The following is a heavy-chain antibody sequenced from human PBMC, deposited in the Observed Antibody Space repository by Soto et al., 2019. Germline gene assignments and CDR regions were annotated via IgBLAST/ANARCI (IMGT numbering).Heavy chain of an antibody. Sequence: GVSLRLSCAASGFTFSSFAMSWVRQAPGKGLEWVSAISGSGGSTYYADSVKGRFTISRDNSKNTLYLQMNSLRAEDTAVYYCAKDQSPPLDPLRFLVSNWFDPWGQGTLVTVSS. CDR2: ISGSGGST. D-gene: IGHD3-3*01. CDR3: AKDQSPPLDPLRFLVSNWFDP. V-gene: IGHV3-23*01. CDR1: GFTFSSFA. J-gene: IGHJ5*02.